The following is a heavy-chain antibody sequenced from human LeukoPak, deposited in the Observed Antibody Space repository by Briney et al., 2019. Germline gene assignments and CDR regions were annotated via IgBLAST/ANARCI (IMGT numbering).Heavy chain of an antibody. V-gene: IGHV3-66*02. D-gene: IGHD4-23*01. CDR1: GFTVSSNY. CDR3: ARDGGYGGNSEPDAFDI. Sequence: GGSLRLSCAASGFTVSSNYMSRVRQAPGKGLEWVSVIYSGGSTYYADSVKGRFTISRDNSKNTLYLQMNSLRAEDTAVYYCARDGGYGGNSEPDAFDIWGQGTMVTVSS. CDR2: IYSGGST. J-gene: IGHJ3*02.